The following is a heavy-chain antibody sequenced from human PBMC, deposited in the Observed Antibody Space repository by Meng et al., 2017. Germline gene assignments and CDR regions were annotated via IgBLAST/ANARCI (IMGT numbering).Heavy chain of an antibody. D-gene: IGHD6-19*01. CDR1: GFTVSSNE. CDR3: ARDSYSSGWTFDY. Sequence: GSLKISCAASGFTVSSNEMSWVRQAAGKGLQWVSSISGDSTYYADSGKGRFTISRDNSKNTLYLQMNSLRAEDTAVYYCARDSYSSGWTFDYWGQGTLVTVSS. CDR2: ISGDST. V-gene: IGHV3-38-3*01. J-gene: IGHJ4*02.